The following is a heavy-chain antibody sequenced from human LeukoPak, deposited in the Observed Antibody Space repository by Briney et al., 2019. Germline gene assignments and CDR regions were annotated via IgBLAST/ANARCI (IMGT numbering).Heavy chain of an antibody. Sequence: GGSLRLSCAASGFTSSSYAMHWVRQAPGKGLEWVAVISYDGSNKYYADSVKGRFTISRDNSKNTLYLQMNSLRAEDTAVYYCARDQAPTVVTPYDYWGQGTLVTVSS. CDR1: GFTSSSYA. CDR3: ARDQAPTVVTPYDY. J-gene: IGHJ4*02. D-gene: IGHD4-23*01. V-gene: IGHV3-30-3*01. CDR2: ISYDGSNK.